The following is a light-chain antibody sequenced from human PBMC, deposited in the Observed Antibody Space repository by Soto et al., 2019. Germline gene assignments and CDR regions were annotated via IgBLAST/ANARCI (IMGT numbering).Light chain of an antibody. CDR1: SSDVGGYDY. V-gene: IGLV2-14*03. J-gene: IGLJ1*01. CDR2: DVS. CDR3: SSYTSSSLYV. Sequence: QSALTQPASVSGSPGQSITISCTGTSSDVGGYDYVSWYQHHPGKAPKLMIYDVSNRPSGVSNRFSGFKSGNTASLTISGLQAEDEADYYCSSYTSSSLYVFGTGTKVTVL.